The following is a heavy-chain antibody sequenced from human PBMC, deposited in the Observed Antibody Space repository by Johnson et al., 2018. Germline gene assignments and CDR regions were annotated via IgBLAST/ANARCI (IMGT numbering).Heavy chain of an antibody. J-gene: IGHJ3*02. V-gene: IGHV3-33*01. CDR1: GFTFSSYG. CDR2: IWYDGSNK. Sequence: QVQLVQSGGGVVQPGRSLRLSCAASGFTFSSYGMHWVRQAPGKGLEWVAVIWYDGSNKYYADSVKGRFTISRDNSKNTLYLQMNSLRAEDTAVYYCARDRGSYPPDACDIWGQGTMVTVSS. CDR3: ARDRGSYPPDACDI. D-gene: IGHD1-26*01.